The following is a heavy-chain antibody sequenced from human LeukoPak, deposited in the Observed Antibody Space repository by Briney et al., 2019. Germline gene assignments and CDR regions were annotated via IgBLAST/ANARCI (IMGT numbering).Heavy chain of an antibody. D-gene: IGHD1-26*01. CDR2: MNPNSGNT. CDR1: GYIFTSHD. Sequence: GASVNVSCKASGYIFTSHDVNWVRQAAGQGLEGMGWMNPNSGNTGYAQKFQGRVTMTRNTSISTAYMELSSLRSEDTAVYYCARGLDGLKVGATAIDYWGQGTLVTVSS. J-gene: IGHJ4*02. CDR3: ARGLDGLKVGATAIDY. V-gene: IGHV1-8*01.